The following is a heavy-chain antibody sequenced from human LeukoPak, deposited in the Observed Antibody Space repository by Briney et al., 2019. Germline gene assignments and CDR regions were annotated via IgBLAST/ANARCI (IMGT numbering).Heavy chain of an antibody. J-gene: IGHJ3*02. CDR3: AKDSIYGGWGNAFDI. CDR1: GFIFGIYS. V-gene: IGHV3-21*01. Sequence: PGGSLRLSCAAPGFIFGIYSMNWVRQAPGKGLEWVSSITSSSSYIYYGDSVKGRFTISRDNSKNTLYLQMNSLRVEDAAIHYCAKDSIYGGWGNAFDIWGQGTMVTVSS. D-gene: IGHD3-16*01. CDR2: ITSSSSYI.